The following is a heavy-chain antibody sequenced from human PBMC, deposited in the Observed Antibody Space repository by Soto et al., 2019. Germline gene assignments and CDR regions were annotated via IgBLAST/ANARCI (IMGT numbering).Heavy chain of an antibody. Sequence: ASVKVSCKASGYTFTSYGISWVRQAPGQGLEWMGWISAYNGNTNYADSVQGRFTISRDNSKNTLYLQMNSLRPEDTAVYYCARTTVVSGTPDFDYWGQGTLVTVSS. D-gene: IGHD4-4*01. CDR1: GYTFTSYG. CDR2: ISAYNGNT. V-gene: IGHV1-18*01. CDR3: ARTTVVSGTPDFDY. J-gene: IGHJ4*02.